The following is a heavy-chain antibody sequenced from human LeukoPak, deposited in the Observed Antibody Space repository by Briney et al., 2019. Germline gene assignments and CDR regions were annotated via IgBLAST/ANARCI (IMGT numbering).Heavy chain of an antibody. Sequence: QPGGSLRLSCTASGFTFSSYAVHWVRQAPGKGLEWVTLIPYDGSNKSYADSVKGRFTISRDNSKNTLYLQMISLRPEDTAVYYCAKGGGYEAQYYYYYLDVWGKGTTVTISS. CDR3: AKGGGYEAQYYYYYLDV. CDR1: GFTFSSYA. J-gene: IGHJ6*03. V-gene: IGHV3-30*04. CDR2: IPYDGSNK. D-gene: IGHD5-12*01.